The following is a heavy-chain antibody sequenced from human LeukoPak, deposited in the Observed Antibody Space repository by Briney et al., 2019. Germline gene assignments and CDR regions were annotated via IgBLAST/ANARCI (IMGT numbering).Heavy chain of an antibody. CDR1: GGSMSSFY. CDR2: IYTSGVT. CDR3: AREWTSGDGSGYPYYFDY. V-gene: IGHV4-4*07. Sequence: PSETLSLTCTVSGGSMSSFYWDWIRQPAEKGLQWIGRIYTSGVTNCIPSLKSRVTMSVDTSKNQFSLKLSSVTAADTAVYYCAREWTSGDGSGYPYYFDYWGPGTLVTVSS. D-gene: IGHD3-22*01. J-gene: IGHJ4*02.